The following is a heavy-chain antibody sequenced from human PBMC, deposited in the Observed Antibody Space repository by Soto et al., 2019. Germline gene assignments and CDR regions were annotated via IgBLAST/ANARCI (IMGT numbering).Heavy chain of an antibody. D-gene: IGHD4-4*01. J-gene: IGHJ4*02. CDR3: TTTVTTSTVY. CDR2: IRSKANSYAT. Sequence: SPMHWVRQASGKGLEWVGRIRSKANSYATAYAASVKGRFTISRDDSKNTAYLQMNSLKTEDTAVYYCTTTVTTSTVYWGQGTLVTVSS. CDR1: SP. V-gene: IGHV3-73*01.